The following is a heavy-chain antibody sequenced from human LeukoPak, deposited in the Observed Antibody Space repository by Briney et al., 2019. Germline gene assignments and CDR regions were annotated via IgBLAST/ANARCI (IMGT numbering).Heavy chain of an antibody. J-gene: IGHJ4*02. Sequence: ASVKVSCKASGYTFTSYDINWVRQATGQGLEWMGWMNPISGNTGYAQKFQGRVTMTRNTSISTAYMELSSLRSEDTAVYYCARGRAGDEYFDYWGQGTLVTVSS. CDR1: GYTFTSYD. V-gene: IGHV1-8*01. CDR3: ARGRAGDEYFDY. D-gene: IGHD3-16*01. CDR2: MNPISGNT.